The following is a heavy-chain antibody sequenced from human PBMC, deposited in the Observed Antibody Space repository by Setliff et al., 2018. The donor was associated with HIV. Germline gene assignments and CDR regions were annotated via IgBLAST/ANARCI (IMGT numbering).Heavy chain of an antibody. J-gene: IGHJ3*02. Sequence: ASVKVSCKASGYTFTGYYMHWVRQAPGQGLEWMGWINPNSGGTTYAQKFQGRLTVTTDTSTGTLYMELSNLRSDDSAVYYCARAGGGATDQAFDIWGQGTMVTVSS. CDR3: ARAGGGATDQAFDI. D-gene: IGHD2-2*01. V-gene: IGHV1-2*02. CDR1: GYTFTGYY. CDR2: INPNSGGT.